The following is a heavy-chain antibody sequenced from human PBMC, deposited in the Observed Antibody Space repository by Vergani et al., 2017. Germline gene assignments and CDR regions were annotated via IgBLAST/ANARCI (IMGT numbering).Heavy chain of an antibody. J-gene: IGHJ4*02. D-gene: IGHD5-18*01. Sequence: QVQLVQSGAEVKKPGSSVKVSCKASGGTFSSYAISWVRQAPGQGLEWMGWINPNSGGTNYAQKFQGRVTMTRDTSIGTAYMELSRLRSDDTAVYYCARNRYSYGSHFDYWGQGTLVTVSS. CDR2: INPNSGGT. CDR1: GGTFSSYA. V-gene: IGHV1-2*02. CDR3: ARNRYSYGSHFDY.